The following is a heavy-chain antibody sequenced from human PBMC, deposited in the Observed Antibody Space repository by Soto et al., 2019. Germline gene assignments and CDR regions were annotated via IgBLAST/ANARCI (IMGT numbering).Heavy chain of an antibody. V-gene: IGHV5-10-1*01. Sequence: PGESLKISCKGSGYSFTSYWISWVRQMPGKGLEWMGRIDPSDSYTNYSPSFQGHVTISADKSISTAYLQWSSLKASDTAMYYCAYGSGSYDYYYYGMDVWGQGTTVTVSS. J-gene: IGHJ6*02. CDR1: GYSFTSYW. CDR3: AYGSGSYDYYYYGMDV. CDR2: IDPSDSYT. D-gene: IGHD3-10*01.